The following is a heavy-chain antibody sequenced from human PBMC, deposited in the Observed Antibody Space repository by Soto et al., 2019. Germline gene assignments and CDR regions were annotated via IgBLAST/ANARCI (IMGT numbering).Heavy chain of an antibody. D-gene: IGHD2-8*01. J-gene: IGHJ4*02. Sequence: QVLLVQSGAEVKNPGASVKVSCKASGYTFTGYYIHWVRQAPGQGLEWMGWINPNSGATNYAQNFQGRVTVTRDTSISTAYMEVNSLRSDDKAVYFCARGSSMDCWGQGTLVTVSS. CDR2: INPNSGAT. CDR3: ARGSSMDC. V-gene: IGHV1-2*02. CDR1: GYTFTGYY.